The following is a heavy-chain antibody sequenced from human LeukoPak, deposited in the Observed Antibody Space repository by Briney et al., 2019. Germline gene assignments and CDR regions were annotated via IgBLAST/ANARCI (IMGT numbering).Heavy chain of an antibody. Sequence: GGSLRLSCAASGFTFSSYSMNWVRQAPGKGLEWVSSISSSSSYIYYADSVKGRFTISRDNAKNSLYLQMNSLRAEDTAVYYCARETGLRWLRRENAFDSGGQGTMVTVSA. D-gene: IGHD5-12*01. J-gene: IGHJ3*02. V-gene: IGHV3-21*01. CDR2: ISSSSSYI. CDR3: ARETGLRWLRRENAFDS. CDR1: GFTFSSYS.